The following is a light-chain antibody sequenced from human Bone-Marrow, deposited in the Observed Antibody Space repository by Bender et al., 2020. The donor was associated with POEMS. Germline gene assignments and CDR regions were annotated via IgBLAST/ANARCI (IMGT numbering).Light chain of an antibody. CDR2: DVS. CDR1: SSDVGAYDY. V-gene: IGLV2-14*01. CDR3: CSYAVGRSYV. J-gene: IGLJ1*01. Sequence: QSALTQPASVSGSPGQSITISCSGTSSDVGAYDYVSWYQQHPGKAPKLMIYDVSNRPSGISNRFSGSKSGNTASLTISGLQADDEAEYYCCSYAVGRSYVFGTGTKVTVL.